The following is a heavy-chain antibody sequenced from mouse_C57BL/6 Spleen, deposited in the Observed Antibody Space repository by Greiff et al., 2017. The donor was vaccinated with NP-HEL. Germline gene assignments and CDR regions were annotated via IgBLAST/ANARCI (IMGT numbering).Heavy chain of an antibody. CDR2: IDPSDSYT. D-gene: IGHD2-1*01. CDR3: ARSGGNYYFDY. Sequence: VQLQESGAELVKPGASVKLSCKASGYTFTSYWMQWVKQRPGQGLEWIGEIDPSDSYTNYNQKFKGKATLTVDTSSSTAYMQLSSLTSEDSAVYYCARSGGNYYFDYWGQGTTLTVSS. V-gene: IGHV1-50*01. CDR1: GYTFTSYW. J-gene: IGHJ2*01.